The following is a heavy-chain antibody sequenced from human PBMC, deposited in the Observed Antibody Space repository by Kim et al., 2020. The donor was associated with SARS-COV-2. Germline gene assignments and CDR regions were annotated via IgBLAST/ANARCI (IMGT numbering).Heavy chain of an antibody. J-gene: IGHJ4*02. CDR1: GFTFSSYA. CDR3: AKDVARPWERWY. V-gene: IGHV3-23*01. CDR2: ISGSGGST. Sequence: GSLRLSCAASGFTFSSYAMSWVRQAPGKGLEWVSAISGSGGSTYYADSVKGRFTISRDNSKNTLYLQMNSLRAEDTAVYYCAKDVARPWERWYWGQGTLVTVSS. D-gene: IGHD6-6*01.